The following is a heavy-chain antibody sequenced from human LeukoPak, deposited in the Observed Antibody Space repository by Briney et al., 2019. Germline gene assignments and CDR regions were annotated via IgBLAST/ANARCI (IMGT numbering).Heavy chain of an antibody. J-gene: IGHJ6*03. CDR3: ARGIAAAGTESYYYYYMDV. D-gene: IGHD6-13*01. CDR2: IYTSGST. V-gene: IGHV4-61*02. Sequence: SETLSLTCTVSGGSISSGSYYWSWIRQPAGKGLEWIGRIYTSGSTNYNPSLKSRVTISVDTSKNQFSLKLSSVTAADTAVYYCARGIAAAGTESYYYYYMDVWGKGTTVTVSS. CDR1: GGSISSGSYY.